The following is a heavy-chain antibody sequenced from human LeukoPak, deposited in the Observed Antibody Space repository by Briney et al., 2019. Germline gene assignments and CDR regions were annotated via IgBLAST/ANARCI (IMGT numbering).Heavy chain of an antibody. Sequence: GGSLRLSCAASGFTFSDHYIDWVRQAPGKGLEWVGRSRDKGNSYTTAYAASVRGRFTISRDDSKNSLYLQMNSLKIEDTAVYYCARMVGSSGYYLRDYFDYWGQGTLVTVSS. J-gene: IGHJ4*02. D-gene: IGHD3-22*01. CDR2: SRDKGNSYTT. CDR3: ARMVGSSGYYLRDYFDY. CDR1: GFTFSDHY. V-gene: IGHV3-72*01.